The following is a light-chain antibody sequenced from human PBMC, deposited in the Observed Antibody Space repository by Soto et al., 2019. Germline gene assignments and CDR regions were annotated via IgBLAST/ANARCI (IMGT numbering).Light chain of an antibody. Sequence: DIQMTQSPSSLSASIGDRVTITCRASQSISNYLNWYQQKPGKAPKFLIYAASSLQSGVPSRFSGSGSGTDVTLTISSLKPEDFANYYCQQSYNTPLTCGQGTRLELK. CDR3: QQSYNTPLT. CDR1: QSISNY. V-gene: IGKV1-39*01. J-gene: IGKJ5*01. CDR2: AAS.